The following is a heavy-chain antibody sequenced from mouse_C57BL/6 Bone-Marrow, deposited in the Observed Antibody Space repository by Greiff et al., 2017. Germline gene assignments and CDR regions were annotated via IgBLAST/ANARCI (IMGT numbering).Heavy chain of an antibody. CDR2: INPSTSGT. Sequence: EVKLQESGPELVKPGASVKISCKASGYSFTGYYMNWVKQSPEKSLEWIGEINPSTSGTTSNQKFNAKATLTVAQSSSTAYMQLKSLTSEDSAVYYCARTPITTAPYAMDYWGQGTSVTVSS. D-gene: IGHD1-1*01. V-gene: IGHV1-42*01. J-gene: IGHJ4*01. CDR3: ARTPITTAPYAMDY. CDR1: GYSFTGYY.